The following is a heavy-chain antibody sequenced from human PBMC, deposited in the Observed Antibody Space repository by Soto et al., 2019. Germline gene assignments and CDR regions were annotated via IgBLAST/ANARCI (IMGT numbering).Heavy chain of an antibody. Sequence: GGSLRLSCAASGFTFSSYAMSWVRQAPGKGLEWVSAISGSGGSTYYADSVKGRFTISRDNSKNTLYLQMNSLRAEDTAVYYCATSHEFGVVLLYSFDYWGQGTLVTVSS. CDR1: GFTFSSYA. J-gene: IGHJ4*02. D-gene: IGHD3-3*01. CDR2: ISGSGGST. CDR3: ATSHEFGVVLLYSFDY. V-gene: IGHV3-23*01.